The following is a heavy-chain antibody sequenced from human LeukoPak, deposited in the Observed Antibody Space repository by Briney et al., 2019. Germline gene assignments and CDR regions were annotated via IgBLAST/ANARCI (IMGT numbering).Heavy chain of an antibody. CDR3: GGRYYYDSSTYYPLNY. V-gene: IGHV3-23*01. CDR1: GFTFSSYS. D-gene: IGHD3-22*01. CDR2: IGASGDNT. J-gene: IGHJ4*02. Sequence: GGSLRLSCAASGFTFSSYSMTWVRQAPGKELEWVSVIGASGDNTYYADSVKGRSTISRDNSKNTLYLQMNSLRAEDTAVYYCGGRYYYDSSTYYPLNYWGQGTPVTVSS.